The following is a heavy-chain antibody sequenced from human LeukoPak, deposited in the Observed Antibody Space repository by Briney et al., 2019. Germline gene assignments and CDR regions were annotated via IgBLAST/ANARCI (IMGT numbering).Heavy chain of an antibody. J-gene: IGHJ6*03. D-gene: IGHD1-14*01. V-gene: IGHV1-69*13. CDR2: IIPIFGTA. CDR1: GYTFSSYA. CDR3: ASGSPEDIYYYYYYMDV. Sequence: ASVKVSCKASGYTFSSYAMNWVRQAPGQGLEWMGGIIPIFGTANYAQKFQGRVTITADESTSTAYMELSSLRSEDTAVYYCASGSPEDIYYYYYYMDVWGKGTTVTISS.